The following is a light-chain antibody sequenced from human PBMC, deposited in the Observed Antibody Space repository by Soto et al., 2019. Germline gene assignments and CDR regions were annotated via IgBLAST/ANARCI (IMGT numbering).Light chain of an antibody. Sequence: EIVLTQSPATLSLSPGERATLSCRASQSVSTYLAWYQPKPGQAPRLLIYDASNRATGIPARFSGSGSGTDFTLTISSLAPEYFAVYYCQHRSNWPLTFGGGTKVEIK. CDR3: QHRSNWPLT. V-gene: IGKV3-11*01. J-gene: IGKJ4*01. CDR2: DAS. CDR1: QSVSTY.